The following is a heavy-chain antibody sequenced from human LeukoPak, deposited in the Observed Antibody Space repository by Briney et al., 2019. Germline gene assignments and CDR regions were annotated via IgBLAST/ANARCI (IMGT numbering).Heavy chain of an antibody. CDR1: GGSFSGYY. CDR2: INHSGST. V-gene: IGHV4-34*01. CDR3: ARDGGFYYDSSGYPQAGAFGI. Sequence: SETLSLTCAAYGGSFSGYYWSWIRQPPGKGLEWIGEINHSGSTNYNPSLKSRVTISVDTSKNQFSLKLSSVTAADTAVYYCARDGGFYYDSSGYPQAGAFGIWGQGTMVTVSS. J-gene: IGHJ3*02. D-gene: IGHD3-22*01.